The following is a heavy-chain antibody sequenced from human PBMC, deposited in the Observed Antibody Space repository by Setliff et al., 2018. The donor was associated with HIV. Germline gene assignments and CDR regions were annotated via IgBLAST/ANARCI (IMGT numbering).Heavy chain of an antibody. CDR3: AREREAWSAYDS. D-gene: IGHD3-3*01. V-gene: IGHV4-61*09. CDR1: GGSISDNKYY. CDR2: IYTSGNSRYT. Sequence: SETLSLTCSVSGGSISDNKYYWSWLRQPAGKGLEWIGHIYTSGNSRYTNYNSSLESRVAISLDTSSNQFSLKLSSVTAADTAVYHCAREREAWSAYDSWGQGTLVTVSS. J-gene: IGHJ5*02.